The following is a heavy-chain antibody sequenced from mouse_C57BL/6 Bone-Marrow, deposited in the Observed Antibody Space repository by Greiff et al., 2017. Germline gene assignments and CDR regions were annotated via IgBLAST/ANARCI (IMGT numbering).Heavy chain of an antibody. J-gene: IGHJ3*01. Sequence: QVQLQQPGAELVKPGASVKLSCKASGYTFTSYWMHWVKQRPGQGLEWIGMFHPNSGSTNYNEKFKSKATLTVDKSSSTVYMQLSSLTSEDSAVYDCARNYYGSSPAWFAYWGKGTLVTVSA. D-gene: IGHD1-1*01. CDR3: ARNYYGSSPAWFAY. V-gene: IGHV1-64*01. CDR1: GYTFTSYW. CDR2: FHPNSGST.